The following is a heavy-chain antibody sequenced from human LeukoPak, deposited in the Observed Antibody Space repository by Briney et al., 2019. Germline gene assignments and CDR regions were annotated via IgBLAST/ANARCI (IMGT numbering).Heavy chain of an antibody. V-gene: IGHV3-23*01. CDR3: AKGGAVWYDILTGSGNGYFGY. CDR1: GFTFSSYA. CDR2: ISGSGGST. D-gene: IGHD3-9*01. J-gene: IGHJ4*02. Sequence: GGSLRLSCAASGFTFSSYAMSWVRQAPGKGLEWVSAISGSGGSTYYADSVKGRFTISRDNSENTLYLQMNSLRAEDTAVYYCAKGGAVWYDILTGSGNGYFGYWGQGTLVTASS.